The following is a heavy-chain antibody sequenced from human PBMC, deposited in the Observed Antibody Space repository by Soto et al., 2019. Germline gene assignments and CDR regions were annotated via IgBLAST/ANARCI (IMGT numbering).Heavy chain of an antibody. J-gene: IGHJ6*02. CDR3: ARGGPPSVYYYYGMDV. V-gene: IGHV6-1*01. CDR1: ADSVSINSAA. Sequence: PTLALTCAIAADSVSINSAAWNWIRQSPSRGLEWLGRTYYRSKWYNDYAVSVKSRITVSPDTSKNQFSLQLNSVTPEDTAVYYCARGGPPSVYYYYGMDVWGQGTTVTSP. CDR2: TYYRSKWYN.